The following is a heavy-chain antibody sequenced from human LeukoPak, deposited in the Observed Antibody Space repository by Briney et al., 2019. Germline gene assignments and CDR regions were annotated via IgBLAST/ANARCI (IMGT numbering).Heavy chain of an antibody. CDR2: IYYSGST. CDR3: AREEYSYGLVGD. D-gene: IGHD5-18*01. Sequence: PSETLSLTCTVSGGSISSYYWSWIRQPPGKGLEWIGYIYYSGSTNYNPSLKSRVTISVDTSKNQFSLKLSSVTAADTAVYYCAREEYSYGLVGDWGQGTLVTVSS. J-gene: IGHJ4*02. CDR1: GGSISSYY. V-gene: IGHV4-59*01.